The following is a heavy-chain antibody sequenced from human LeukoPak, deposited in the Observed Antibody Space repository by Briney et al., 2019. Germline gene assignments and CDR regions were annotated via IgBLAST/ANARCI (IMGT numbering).Heavy chain of an antibody. D-gene: IGHD1-26*01. CDR1: GYTFTTHF. V-gene: IGHV1-46*01. J-gene: IGHJ4*02. Sequence: ASVTVSCKASGYTFTTHFIHWVRQAPGQGLQWMGMINPSGGNAIYAQKFQGRVTMTSDTSTSTVYMELRSLRSEDTALYFCARERGELHRELDSWGQGTLVTVSS. CDR2: INPSGGNA. CDR3: ARERGELHRELDS.